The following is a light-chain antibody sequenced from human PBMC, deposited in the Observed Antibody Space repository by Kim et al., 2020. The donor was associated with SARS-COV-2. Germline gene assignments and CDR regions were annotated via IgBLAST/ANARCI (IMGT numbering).Light chain of an antibody. J-gene: IGKJ4*01. Sequence: DIQMTQSPSSLSASVGDRVTMTCRASQTINSCLAWYQQKPGKAPTLLIYAASTLQTGVPSRFSGSGSGTDFTLTISSLQPDDVATYYCQQYNGYPFTFGGGTKVDIK. CDR3: QQYNGYPFT. CDR2: AAS. V-gene: IGKV1-27*01. CDR1: QTINSC.